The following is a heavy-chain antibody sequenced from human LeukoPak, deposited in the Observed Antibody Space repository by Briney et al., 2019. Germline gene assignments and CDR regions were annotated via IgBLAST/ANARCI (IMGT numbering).Heavy chain of an antibody. J-gene: IGHJ3*02. Sequence: SEDLSLTCTVSGTFINNYYWTWIRQPPGKGLEWVGYIYYSGPTNSNPSLKSRVTISIDKSKNQFSLKLTSVTAADTAFYYCARVNDGDYGAFDIWGQGTMVTVSS. V-gene: IGHV4-59*01. D-gene: IGHD4-17*01. CDR2: IYYSGPT. CDR1: GTFINNYY. CDR3: ARVNDGDYGAFDI.